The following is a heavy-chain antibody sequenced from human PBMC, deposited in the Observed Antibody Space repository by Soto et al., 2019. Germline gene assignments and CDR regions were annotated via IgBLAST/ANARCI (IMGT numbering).Heavy chain of an antibody. D-gene: IGHD1-1*01. Sequence: PGGSLRLSCAASGISFSNAWMNWVRQAPGKGLDYMGRIRSKTDGGTTEYAAPVEGRYTVSRDDSKNTLYLQMSGLKTEDTAVYYCTTTRPGTNVFDNWGQGTLVTVSS. CDR3: TTTRPGTNVFDN. CDR1: GISFSNAW. J-gene: IGHJ3*02. CDR2: IRSKTDGGTT. V-gene: IGHV3-15*01.